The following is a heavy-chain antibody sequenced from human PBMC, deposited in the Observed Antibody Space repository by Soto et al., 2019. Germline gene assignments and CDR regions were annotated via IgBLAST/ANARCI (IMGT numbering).Heavy chain of an antibody. CDR2: INHSGST. J-gene: IGHJ6*03. V-gene: IGHV4-34*01. CDR1: GGSFSGYY. D-gene: IGHD2-2*01. CDR3: AREFRDIVVVPAAPINYYYYMDV. Sequence: QVQLQQWGAGLLKPSETLSLTCAVYGGSFSGYYWSWIRQPPGKGLEWIGEINHSGSTNYNPSLKSRVTISVDTSKNQFSLKLSSVNAADTAVYYCAREFRDIVVVPAAPINYYYYMDVWGKGTTVTVSS.